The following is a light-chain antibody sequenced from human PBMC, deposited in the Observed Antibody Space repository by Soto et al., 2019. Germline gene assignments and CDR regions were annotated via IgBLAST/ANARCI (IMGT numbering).Light chain of an antibody. CDR2: AAS. V-gene: IGKV1-39*01. CDR3: QQSHSTPWT. J-gene: IGKJ1*01. CDR1: QSISSY. Sequence: DIQMTQSPSSLSASVGDRVTITCRTSQSISSYLNWYHQKPGKAPKLLIYAASSLQSGVPSRFSGSGSGTDFTLTISSLQPEDFATYYCQQSHSTPWTFGQWTKVEIK.